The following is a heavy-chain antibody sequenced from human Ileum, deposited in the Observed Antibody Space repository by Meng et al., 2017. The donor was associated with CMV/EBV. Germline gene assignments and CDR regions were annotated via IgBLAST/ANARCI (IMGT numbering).Heavy chain of an antibody. V-gene: IGHV1-2*02. CDR2: IDPNSGGT. J-gene: IGHJ4*02. CDR1: GYTFSGFY. CDR3: AREFYYDTSGYPELDY. Sequence: SGYTFSGFYIHWVRQAAGQGLEWMGWIDPNSGGTNYAQEFQGRVTMTRDTSINTAYMELSRLKSDDTALYFCAREFYYDTSGYPELDYWGQGTLVTVSS. D-gene: IGHD3-22*01.